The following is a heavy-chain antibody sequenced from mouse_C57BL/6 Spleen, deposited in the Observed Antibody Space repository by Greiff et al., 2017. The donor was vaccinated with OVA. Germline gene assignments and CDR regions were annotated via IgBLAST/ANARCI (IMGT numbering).Heavy chain of an antibody. CDR2: IDPSDSET. Sequence: QVQLKQPGAELVRPGSSVKLSCKASGYTFTSYWMHWVKQRPIQGLEWIGNIDPSDSETHYNQKFKDKATLTVDKSSSTAYMQLSSLTSEDSAVYYCASGTGALDYWGQGTTLTVSS. CDR1: GYTFTSYW. V-gene: IGHV1-52*01. J-gene: IGHJ2*01. CDR3: ASGTGALDY. D-gene: IGHD4-1*01.